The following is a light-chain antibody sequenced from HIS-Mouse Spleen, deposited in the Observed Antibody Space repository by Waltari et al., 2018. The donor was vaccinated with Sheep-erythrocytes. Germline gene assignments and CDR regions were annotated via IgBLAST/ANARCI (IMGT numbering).Light chain of an antibody. V-gene: IGKV1-9*01. CDR3: QQLNSYLTWT. CDR1: QGISSY. J-gene: IGKJ1*01. Sequence: DLQLNQAPFFLSAPVRDRGNNTCRVTQGISSYLAWYQQKPGKVPKLLIYAASTLQSGVPYRFSGSGSGAEFTLTTSSLQPEDFATYYCQQLNSYLTWTFGQGTKVEIK. CDR2: AAS.